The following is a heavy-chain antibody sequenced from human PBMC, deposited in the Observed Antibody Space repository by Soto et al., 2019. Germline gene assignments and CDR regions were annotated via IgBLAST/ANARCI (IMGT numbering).Heavy chain of an antibody. CDR3: ARTGMRQLVLWLGY. D-gene: IGHD6-13*01. CDR1: GYTFTSYA. V-gene: IGHV1-3*01. J-gene: IGHJ4*02. CDR2: INAGIGNT. Sequence: GSVKVSCKASGYTFTSYAMHWVRQAPGQRLEWMGWINAGIGNTKYSQKFQGRVTITRDTSASTAYMELSSLRSEDTAVYYCARTGMRQLVLWLGYWGQGPLVTVSS.